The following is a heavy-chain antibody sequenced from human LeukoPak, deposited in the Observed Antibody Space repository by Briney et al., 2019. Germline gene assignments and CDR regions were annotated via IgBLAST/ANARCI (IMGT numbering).Heavy chain of an antibody. CDR1: GFSFRDFW. CDR3: ARSAYPGNSVIED. V-gene: IGHV3-74*01. CDR2: IKTDGSNN. D-gene: IGHD4-23*01. Sequence: GGSLRLSCAAFGFSFRDFWMHWVRQVPGKEVVWVSRIKTDGSNNYYADSVKGRFTISRDNAKNTLYLQMNSLRAEDTAVYYCARSAYPGNSVIEDWGRGTLVTVSS. J-gene: IGHJ4*02.